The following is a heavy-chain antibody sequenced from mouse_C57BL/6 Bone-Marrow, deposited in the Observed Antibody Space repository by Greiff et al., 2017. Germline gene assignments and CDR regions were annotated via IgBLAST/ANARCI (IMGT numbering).Heavy chain of an antibody. CDR2: IDPANGNT. Sequence: VQLKQSVAELVRPGASVKLSCTASGFNIKNTYMHWVKQRPEQGLEWIGRIDPANGNTKYAPKFQGKATITADTSSNTAYLQLSSLTSEDTAIYYCALGGVYYSGSTYWYFDVWGTGTTVTVSS. CDR1: GFNIKNTY. D-gene: IGHD1-1*01. CDR3: ALGGVYYSGSTYWYFDV. J-gene: IGHJ1*03. V-gene: IGHV14-3*01.